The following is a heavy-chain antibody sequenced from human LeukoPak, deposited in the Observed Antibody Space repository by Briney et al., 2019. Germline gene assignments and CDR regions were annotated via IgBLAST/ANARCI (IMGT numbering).Heavy chain of an antibody. CDR1: GFTISSNY. Sequence: GGSLRLSCAASGFTISSNYMSWVRQAPGKGLEWVSLIYSAGSTYYADSVKGRFTISRDNSKNTLYLQMNSLRTEDTAIYYCAKRADGCSGVSCYYYYMDVWGKGTTVTVSS. CDR3: AKRADGCSGVSCYYYYMDV. CDR2: IYSAGST. D-gene: IGHD2-15*01. V-gene: IGHV3-53*01. J-gene: IGHJ6*03.